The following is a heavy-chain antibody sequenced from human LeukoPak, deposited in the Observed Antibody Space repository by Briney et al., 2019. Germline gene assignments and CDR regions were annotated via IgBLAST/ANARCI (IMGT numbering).Heavy chain of an antibody. D-gene: IGHD3-22*01. J-gene: IGHJ4*02. CDR1: GFTFSSYW. CDR3: AREAATYYYDSSGYYPRYYFDY. Sequence: GGSLRLSCAASGFTFSSYWMSWVRQAPGKGLEWVANIKQDGSEEYYVDSVKGRFTISRDNAKNSLYLQMNSLRAEDTAVYYCAREAATYYYDSSGYYPRYYFDYWGQGTLVTVSS. CDR2: IKQDGSEE. V-gene: IGHV3-7*01.